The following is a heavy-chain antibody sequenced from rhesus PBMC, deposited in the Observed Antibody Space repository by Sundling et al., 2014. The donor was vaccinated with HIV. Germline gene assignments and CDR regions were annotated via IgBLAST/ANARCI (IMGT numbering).Heavy chain of an antibody. CDR2: IYGNSAST. V-gene: IGHV4S10*01. Sequence: QVQLQESGPGVVKPSETLSLTCAVSGGAISDNYRWSWIRQPPGKGLEWIGSIYGNSASTYYNSSLKSRVTISTDTSKKQFSLKLSSVTAADTAVYYCAREGLNGVDSWGQGVVVTVSS. CDR3: AREGLNGVDS. CDR1: GGAISDNYR. J-gene: IGHJ6*01.